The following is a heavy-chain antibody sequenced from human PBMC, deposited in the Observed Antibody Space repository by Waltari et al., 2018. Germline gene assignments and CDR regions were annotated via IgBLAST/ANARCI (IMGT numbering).Heavy chain of an antibody. Sequence: QVQLQESGPGLVKPSETLSLTCTVSGGSISSYYWIWLRQTPGKGLGWIGYIYYSGTTTYHPSHKNRVKLRVDTSKNQLSLKVSSVTAADTSVYYCARLLPAYSYGYYYYYMDVWGKGTTVTISS. D-gene: IGHD3-10*01. V-gene: IGHV4-59*08. J-gene: IGHJ6*03. CDR1: GGSISSYY. CDR3: ARLLPAYSYGYYYYYMDV. CDR2: IYYSGTT.